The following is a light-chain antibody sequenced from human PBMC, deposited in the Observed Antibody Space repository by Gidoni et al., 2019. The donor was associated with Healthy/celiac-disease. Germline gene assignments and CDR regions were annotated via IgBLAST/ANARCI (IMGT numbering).Light chain of an antibody. J-gene: IGKJ1*01. CDR2: AAS. V-gene: IGKV1-39*01. CDR1: QSSSSY. CDR3: QQSYSTPWT. Sequence: DFQMSQSPSSLSASVGDRVTITCRASQSSSSYLNWYQQKPGKAPKLLIYAASSLQSGVPSRFSGSGSGTDFTLTISSLQPEDFATYYCQQSYSTPWTFGQGTKVEIK.